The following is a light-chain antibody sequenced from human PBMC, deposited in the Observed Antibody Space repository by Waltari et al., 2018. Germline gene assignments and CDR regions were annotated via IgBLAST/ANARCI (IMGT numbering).Light chain of an antibody. CDR1: QSVSSY. J-gene: IGKJ2*01. CDR2: HVS. Sequence: EVVMTQSPATLSLSPGERATLSCRASQSVSSYLGWYQQKPGQAPRLLIYHVSNRATGIPARFSRSWSVTDFTLTISSLEPEDFAVYYCHQRSDWPYTFGQGTKLEIK. V-gene: IGKV3-11*01. CDR3: HQRSDWPYT.